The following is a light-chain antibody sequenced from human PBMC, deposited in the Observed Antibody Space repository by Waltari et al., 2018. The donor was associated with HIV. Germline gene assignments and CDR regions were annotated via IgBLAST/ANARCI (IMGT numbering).Light chain of an antibody. CDR2: QDT. CDR3: QAWDSSTVV. CDR1: KLGNKY. J-gene: IGLJ3*02. V-gene: IGLV3-1*01. Sequence: SFELTQPPSVSVSPGQTASITCPGDKLGNKYTCWYQQKPGQSPVLVIYQDTKRPSGTPERFSGSNSGNTATLTISGTQAMDEGDYYCQAWDSSTVVFGGGTKLTVL.